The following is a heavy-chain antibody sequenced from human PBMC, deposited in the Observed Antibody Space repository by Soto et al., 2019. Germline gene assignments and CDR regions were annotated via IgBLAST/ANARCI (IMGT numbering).Heavy chain of an antibody. Sequence: GASVKVSCKASGGTFSSYTMRWVRQAPGQGLEWMGRIIPILGIANYAQKFQGRVTITADKSTSTAYMELSSLRSEDTAVYYCASPSSSSPLRPWGQGTLVTVSS. D-gene: IGHD6-6*01. CDR3: ASPSSSSPLRP. J-gene: IGHJ5*02. V-gene: IGHV1-69*02. CDR1: GGTFSSYT. CDR2: IIPILGIA.